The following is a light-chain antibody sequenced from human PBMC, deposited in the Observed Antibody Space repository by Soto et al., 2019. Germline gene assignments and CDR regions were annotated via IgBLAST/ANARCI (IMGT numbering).Light chain of an antibody. Sequence: EIVLAQSPGTLSLSPGDRATLSCRASQFIGSDLAWYQQRPGQTPSLLIYGASTRATGIPDRFSGSGSGTHFTLTISRLEPGDFAVYYCQHFGGTTFTFGQGTRLEIK. CDR1: QFIGSD. V-gene: IGKV3-20*01. J-gene: IGKJ5*01. CDR3: QHFGGTTFT. CDR2: GAS.